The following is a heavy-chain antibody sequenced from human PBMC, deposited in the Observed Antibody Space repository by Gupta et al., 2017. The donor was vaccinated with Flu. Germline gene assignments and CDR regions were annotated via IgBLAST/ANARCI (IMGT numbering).Heavy chain of an antibody. CDR2: ISESDGST. CDR1: GFTFSSYA. CDR3: VKDRLRGANY. D-gene: IGHD2-8*01. J-gene: IGHJ4*02. Sequence: GFTFSSYAMTWVRQAPGKGLEYVSSISESDGSTDDADSVRGRFTISRDNYKNTLYLQRNSLRAEDTALYDCVKDRLRGANYWGQGTLVTVSS. V-gene: IGHV3-23*01.